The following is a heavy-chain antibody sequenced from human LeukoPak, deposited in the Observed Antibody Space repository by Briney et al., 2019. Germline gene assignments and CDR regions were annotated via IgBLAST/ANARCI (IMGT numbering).Heavy chain of an antibody. D-gene: IGHD3-10*01. CDR3: AKGYNYGSWRVDY. J-gene: IGHJ4*02. V-gene: IGHV1-3*01. CDR2: INVGNDNT. CDR1: GYTFTTST. Sequence: ASVKVSCEASGYTFTTSTMHWARQVPGQRLEWMGCINVGNDNTEFSERFQGRVTITRDTSASTVYMELNSLTSEDTAVYYCAKGYNYGSWRVDYWGQGTLVTVSS.